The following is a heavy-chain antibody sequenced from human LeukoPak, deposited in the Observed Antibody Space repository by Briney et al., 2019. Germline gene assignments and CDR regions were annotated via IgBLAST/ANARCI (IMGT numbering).Heavy chain of an antibody. CDR1: GFTFSSYE. D-gene: IGHD3-9*01. CDR2: IRGNGGTI. V-gene: IGHV3-48*03. CDR3: ARDRGDYDISTGYYRYYYYGMDV. J-gene: IGHJ6*04. Sequence: EGPQSLSCAASGFTFSSYEMNWVHQAPGKGLERVSNIRGNGGTIYYPDFVNRRFTISRDNAKNSLYLQMNSLRADDAAVYYCARDRGDYDISTGYYRYYYYGMDVWGKGTTVTVS.